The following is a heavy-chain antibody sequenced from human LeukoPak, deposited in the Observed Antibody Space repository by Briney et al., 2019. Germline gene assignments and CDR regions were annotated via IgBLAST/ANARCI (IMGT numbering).Heavy chain of an antibody. V-gene: IGHV1-46*01. J-gene: IGHJ4*02. D-gene: IGHD1-26*01. CDR2: INPSGGST. CDR1: GGTFSSYA. Sequence: ASVKVSCKASGGTFSSYAISWVRQAPGQGLEWMGIINPSGGSTGYAQKFQGRVTMTRDTSTSTVYMELSSLRSGDTAVYYCARDREWELEYYFDYWGQGTLVTVSS. CDR3: ARDREWELEYYFDY.